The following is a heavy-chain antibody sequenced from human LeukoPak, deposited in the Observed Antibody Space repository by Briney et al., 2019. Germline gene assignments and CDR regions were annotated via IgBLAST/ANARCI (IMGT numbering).Heavy chain of an antibody. CDR2: ISSNGGST. V-gene: IGHV3-64*01. CDR3: ARGPAHIIYYYYYMDV. Sequence: PRGSLRLSCAASGFTFSSYAMHWVRQAPGKGLEYVSAISSNGGSTYYANSVKGRFTISRDNSKNTLYLQMGSLRAEDMAVYYCARGPAHIIYYYYYMDVWGKGTTVTVSS. D-gene: IGHD2-21*01. CDR1: GFTFSSYA. J-gene: IGHJ6*03.